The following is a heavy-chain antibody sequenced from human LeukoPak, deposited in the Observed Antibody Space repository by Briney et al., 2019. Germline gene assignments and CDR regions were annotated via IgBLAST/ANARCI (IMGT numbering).Heavy chain of an antibody. D-gene: IGHD3-22*01. CDR2: ISAYNGNT. CDR1: GYTFTGYY. Sequence: ASVKVSCKASGYTFTGYYIHWVRQAPGQGLEWMGWISAYNGNTNYAQKLQGRVTMTTDTSTSTAYMELRSLRSDDTAVYYCARDSLFTMIVVVMGPDAFDIWGQGTMVTVSS. J-gene: IGHJ3*02. CDR3: ARDSLFTMIVVVMGPDAFDI. V-gene: IGHV1-18*04.